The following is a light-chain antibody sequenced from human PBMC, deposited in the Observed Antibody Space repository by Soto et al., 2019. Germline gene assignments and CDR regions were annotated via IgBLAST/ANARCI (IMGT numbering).Light chain of an antibody. Sequence: DIQLTQSPSFLSASVGDRVTITCRASQGISSYLAWYQQKPGKASKLLIYAASTLQIGVPSRFSGSGSGTEFTLTISSLQPEDFATYYCQQLNSYPLTFGGGTTVEIK. CDR1: QGISSY. CDR2: AAS. CDR3: QQLNSYPLT. V-gene: IGKV1-9*01. J-gene: IGKJ4*01.